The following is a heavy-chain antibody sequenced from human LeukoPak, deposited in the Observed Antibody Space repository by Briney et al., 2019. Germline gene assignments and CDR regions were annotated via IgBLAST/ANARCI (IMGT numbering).Heavy chain of an antibody. CDR2: ITSSGRTV. J-gene: IGHJ4*02. CDR3: AKVRWGSDNALDS. Sequence: GGSLRLSCAASGFTFSGYYMSWIRQAPGKGLEWVSYITSSGRTVYHADSVKGRFSISRDNAKNSLYLQMNSLRAEDTAVYYCAKVRWGSDNALDSWGQGTLVTGSS. CDR1: GFTFSGYY. V-gene: IGHV3-11*04. D-gene: IGHD3-16*01.